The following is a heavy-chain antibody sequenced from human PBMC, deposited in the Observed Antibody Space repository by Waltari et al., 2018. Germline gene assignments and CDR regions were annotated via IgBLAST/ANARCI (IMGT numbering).Heavy chain of an antibody. J-gene: IGHJ4*02. Sequence: EVQLVESGGGLVKPGGSLRLSCAASGFTFSSYSMNWVRQAPGKGLEWVSSISSSSSYIYYADSVKGRFTISRDNAKNSLYLQMNSLRAEDTAVYYCARVELRFLEWPDFDYWGQGTLVTVSS. D-gene: IGHD3-3*01. CDR3: ARVELRFLEWPDFDY. CDR2: ISSSSSYI. V-gene: IGHV3-21*01. CDR1: GFTFSSYS.